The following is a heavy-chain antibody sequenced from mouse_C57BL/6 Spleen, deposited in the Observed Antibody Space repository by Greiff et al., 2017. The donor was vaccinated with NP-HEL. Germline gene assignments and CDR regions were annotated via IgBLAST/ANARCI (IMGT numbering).Heavy chain of an antibody. Sequence: VQLQESGAELVKPGASVKISCKASGYAFSSSWMNWVKQRPGKGLEWIGQIYPGDGDPNYNGKFKGKATLTADKSSSTAYMQLSSLTSEDSAVYFCARLVRQGYYAMDYWGQGTSVTVSS. V-gene: IGHV1-80*01. CDR3: ARLVRQGYYAMDY. CDR1: GYAFSSSW. CDR2: IYPGDGDP. J-gene: IGHJ4*01. D-gene: IGHD2-14*01.